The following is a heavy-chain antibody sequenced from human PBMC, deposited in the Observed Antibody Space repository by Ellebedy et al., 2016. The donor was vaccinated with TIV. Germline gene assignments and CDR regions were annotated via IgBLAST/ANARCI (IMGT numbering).Heavy chain of an antibody. CDR2: ISAYNGNT. V-gene: IGHV1-18*04. CDR1: GYTFTSYG. Sequence: AASVKVSCKASGYTFTSYGISWVRQAPGQGLEWMGWISAYNGNTNYAQKLQGRVTMTTDTSTSTAYMELRSLRSDDTAVYYGARDPERYGSGIPIDYWGQGTLVTVSS. CDR3: ARDPERYGSGIPIDY. D-gene: IGHD3-10*01. J-gene: IGHJ4*02.